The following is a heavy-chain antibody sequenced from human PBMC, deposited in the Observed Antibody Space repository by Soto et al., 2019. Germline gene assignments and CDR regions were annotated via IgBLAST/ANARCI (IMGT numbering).Heavy chain of an antibody. V-gene: IGHV4-4*02. CDR1: GASISSSYW. CDR3: AIGPGDSSENALNV. J-gene: IGHJ3*01. D-gene: IGHD6-19*01. Sequence: QVQLQESGPGLVTPSGTLSLTCAVSGASISSSYWWTWVRQPPGKGLEWIGEIYHTGSTNYNPSLKSRVTISLDMSNNHFSLKLFSVTAADTAVYYCAIGPGDSSENALNVWGQGAMVTVSS. CDR2: IYHTGST.